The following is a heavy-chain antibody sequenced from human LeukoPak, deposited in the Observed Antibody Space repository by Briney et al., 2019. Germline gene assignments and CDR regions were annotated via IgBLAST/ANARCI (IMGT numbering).Heavy chain of an antibody. D-gene: IGHD6-6*01. V-gene: IGHV3-33*06. CDR1: AFTFSTYG. Sequence: PGRSLRLSCAASAFTFSTYGMHWVRQAPGKGLEWVAVIWYDGSNKYYADSVKGRFTISRDNSKNTLYLQMNSLRAEDTAVYYCAKSGARPEYNWFDPWGQGTLVTVSS. J-gene: IGHJ5*02. CDR3: AKSGARPEYNWFDP. CDR2: IWYDGSNK.